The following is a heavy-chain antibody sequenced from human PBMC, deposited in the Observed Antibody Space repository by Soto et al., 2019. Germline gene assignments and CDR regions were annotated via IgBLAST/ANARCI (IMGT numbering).Heavy chain of an antibody. D-gene: IGHD5-12*01. CDR1: CGSISSSSYY. Sequence: SETLSLTCTVSCGSISSSSYYWRWIRQRPGKGLERIGYSYYSGSTYYTPSLRSRVTISVDTSKNQFSLKLNSVTAEDTGVYYCARENSGYAPTGSFDYWGQGLLVTVSS. V-gene: IGHV4-30-4*01. J-gene: IGHJ4*02. CDR3: ARENSGYAPTGSFDY. CDR2: SYYSGST.